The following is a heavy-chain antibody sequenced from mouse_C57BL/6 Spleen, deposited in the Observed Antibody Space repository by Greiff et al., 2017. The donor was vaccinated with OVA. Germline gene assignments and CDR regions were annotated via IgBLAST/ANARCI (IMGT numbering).Heavy chain of an antibody. J-gene: IGHJ3*01. CDR1: GYTFTDYY. CDR2: IIPYNGGT. CDR3: ARYYYGSSSWFAY. D-gene: IGHD1-1*01. Sequence: EVQLQESGPVLVKPGASVKMSCKASGYTFTDYYMNWVKQRHGKSLEWIGVIIPYNGGTSYNQKFKGKATLTVVKSSSTAYMELNSLTSEDSAVYYCARYYYGSSSWFAYWGQGTLVTVSA. V-gene: IGHV1-19*01.